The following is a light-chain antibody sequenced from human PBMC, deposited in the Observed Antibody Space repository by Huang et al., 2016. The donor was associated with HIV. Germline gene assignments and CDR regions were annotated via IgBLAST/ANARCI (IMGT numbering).Light chain of an antibody. CDR1: QNVRRN. Sequence: EIVMTQSPATLSVSPGGGATLSRRASQNVRRNLAWYQQTPGQAPRLLIYDTSARASGVPARFSGSGSGTEFTLTISGRQSEDFAVYYCQQYDNWPPGLTFGGGTKVEI. CDR2: DTS. CDR3: QQYDNWPPGLT. J-gene: IGKJ4*01. V-gene: IGKV3D-15*01.